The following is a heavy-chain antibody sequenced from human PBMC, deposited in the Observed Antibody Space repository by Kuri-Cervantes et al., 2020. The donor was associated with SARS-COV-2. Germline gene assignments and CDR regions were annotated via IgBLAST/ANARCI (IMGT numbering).Heavy chain of an antibody. V-gene: IGHV3-23*01. Sequence: GGSLRLSCAASGFTFSSYAMSWVRQAPGKGLEWVSAFSGSGGSTYYADSVKGRFTISRDNSKNTLYLQMNSLRAEDTAVYYCARDEYCSGGSCYFFPYYFDYWGQGTLVTVSS. D-gene: IGHD2-15*01. CDR1: GFTFSSYA. CDR3: ARDEYCSGGSCYFFPYYFDY. J-gene: IGHJ4*02. CDR2: FSGSGGST.